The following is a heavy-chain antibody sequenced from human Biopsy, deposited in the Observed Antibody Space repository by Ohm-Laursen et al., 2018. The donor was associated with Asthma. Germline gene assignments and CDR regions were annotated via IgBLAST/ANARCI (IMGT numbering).Heavy chain of an antibody. CDR1: GGSMTTTSHY. D-gene: IGHD3-3*01. CDR2: ISYGGKT. J-gene: IGHJ6*02. CDR3: ARRITIFGVVQKDHGMDA. V-gene: IGHV4-39*01. Sequence: GTLSLTCTVSGGSMTTTSHYWDWIRQAQGKGLEWIGYISYGGKTSYNPSLKNRVTISRNTSKNQFSLRSTSVTAADTAVYFCARRITIFGVVQKDHGMDAWGQGTTVIVSS.